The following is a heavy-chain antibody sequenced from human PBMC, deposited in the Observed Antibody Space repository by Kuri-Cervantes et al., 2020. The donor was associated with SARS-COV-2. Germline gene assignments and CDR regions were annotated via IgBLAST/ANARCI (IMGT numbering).Heavy chain of an antibody. J-gene: IGHJ4*02. CDR1: GFTFSGHW. Sequence: GGSLRLSCAASGFTFSGHWIHWVRQAPGKGLVWVSHINPDGSYTNTADSVKGRFTLSRDNAKNMLFLQMNSLRAEATAVYYCVRDGDHWNFDYWGQGTLVTVSS. CDR3: VRDGDHWNFDY. D-gene: IGHD1-1*01. CDR2: INPDGSYT. V-gene: IGHV3-74*01.